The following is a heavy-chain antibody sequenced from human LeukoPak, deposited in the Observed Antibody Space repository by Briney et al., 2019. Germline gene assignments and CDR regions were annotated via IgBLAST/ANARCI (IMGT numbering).Heavy chain of an antibody. V-gene: IGHV1-2*02. J-gene: IGHJ4*02. CDR1: GYTFTDYY. Sequence: ASVKVSCKASGYTFTDYYMHWVRQAPGQGLEWMAWINPNTGDTNYVQQFQGRVTMTRDTSISTVYMELSSLRSDDTAVYYCARGRTIDQGGNGHYVFRNDYWGQGTLVTVSS. D-gene: IGHD4-17*01. CDR2: INPNTGDT. CDR3: ARGRTIDQGGNGHYVFRNDY.